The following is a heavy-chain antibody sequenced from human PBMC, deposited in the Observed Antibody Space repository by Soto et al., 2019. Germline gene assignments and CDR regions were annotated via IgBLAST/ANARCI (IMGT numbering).Heavy chain of an antibody. Sequence: SGTLSLTCTVSGGSISSYYWSWIRQPPGKGLEWIGYIYYSGSTNYNPSLKSRVTISVDTSKNQFSLKLSSVTAADTAVYYCARQPGILAPWPLPDYYNMAFWAKGTTVPVSS. CDR2: IYYSGST. J-gene: IGHJ6*03. V-gene: IGHV4-59*08. CDR1: GGSISSYY. CDR3: ARQPGILAPWPLPDYYNMAF. D-gene: IGHD2-15*01.